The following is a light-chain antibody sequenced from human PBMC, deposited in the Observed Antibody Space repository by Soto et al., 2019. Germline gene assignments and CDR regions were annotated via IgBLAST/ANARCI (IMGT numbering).Light chain of an antibody. CDR3: QQYGSSPRT. CDR2: GAS. CDR1: QSVISNF. J-gene: IGKJ1*01. Sequence: EIVLAQSPGTLSLSPGERATLSCRASQSVISNFLAWYQQKPGQAPWPLIWGASNRAGGVPDRFSGSGSGTDFTLTISRLEPEDFAVYYCQQYGSSPRTFGQGTKVDIK. V-gene: IGKV3-20*01.